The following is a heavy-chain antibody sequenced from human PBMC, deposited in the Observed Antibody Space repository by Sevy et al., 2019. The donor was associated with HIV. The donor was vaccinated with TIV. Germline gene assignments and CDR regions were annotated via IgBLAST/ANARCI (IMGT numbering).Heavy chain of an antibody. J-gene: IGHJ5*02. CDR1: GGSVSSGSYY. V-gene: IGHV4-61*01. Sequence: SETLSLTCTVSGGSVSSGSYYWSWIRQPPGKGLEWIGYIYYSGSTNYNPSLKSRVTISVDTSKSQFSLKLSSVTAADTAVYYCARDRYDYVSFGWFDPWGQGTLVTVSS. CDR2: IYYSGST. CDR3: ARDRYDYVSFGWFDP. D-gene: IGHD3-16*01.